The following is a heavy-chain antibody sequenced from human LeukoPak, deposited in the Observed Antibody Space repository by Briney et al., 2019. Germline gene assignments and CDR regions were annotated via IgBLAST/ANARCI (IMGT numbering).Heavy chain of an antibody. CDR2: IYYSGST. Sequence: SETLSLTCTVSGGSISSYYWSWIRQPPGKGLEWIGHIYYSGSTTYNPSLKSRVTISVDTSKNRFSLILYSVTAADTAVYYCASGPRYCSGTSCLNWFDPWGQGTLVTVSS. V-gene: IGHV4-59*08. CDR1: GGSISSYY. D-gene: IGHD2-2*01. J-gene: IGHJ5*02. CDR3: ASGPRYCSGTSCLNWFDP.